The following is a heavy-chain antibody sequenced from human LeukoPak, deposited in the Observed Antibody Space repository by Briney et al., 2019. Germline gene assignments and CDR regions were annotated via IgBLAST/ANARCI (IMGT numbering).Heavy chain of an antibody. CDR2: INSDDSII. J-gene: IGHJ4*02. D-gene: IGHD1-7*01. Sequence: PGRSLRLSCAASGFTFDDYAMHWVRQAPGEGLVWVSRINSDDSIINYADSVKGRFTISRDNAKNTLYLQMNSLRAEDTAVYYCARAGNYRFDYWGQGTLVTVSS. CDR1: GFTFDDYA. CDR3: ARAGNYRFDY. V-gene: IGHV3-74*01.